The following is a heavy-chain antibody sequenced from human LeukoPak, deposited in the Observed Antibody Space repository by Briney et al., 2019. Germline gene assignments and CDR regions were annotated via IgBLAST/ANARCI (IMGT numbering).Heavy chain of an antibody. CDR1: GFTFSHFA. CDR3: AKTLRELSGGAFDI. CDR2: ISGTGISGSGGST. J-gene: IGHJ3*02. V-gene: IGHV3-23*01. Sequence: PGGSLRLSCAASGFTFSHFAMSWVRQAPGKGLEWVSAISGTGISGSGGSTYYADSVRGRFTISRDNSKNTMYLQMNSLRAEDTAVYYCAKTLRELSGGAFDIWGQGTMVTVSS. D-gene: IGHD1-26*01.